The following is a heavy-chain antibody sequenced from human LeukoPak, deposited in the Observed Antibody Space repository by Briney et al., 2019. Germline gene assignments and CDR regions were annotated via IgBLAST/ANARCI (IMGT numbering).Heavy chain of an antibody. Sequence: SETLTFTHTVSGGSIRSYYWGWIRQPPGKRLEWIGYIYYSGSTNYNPSLKSRVTLSVATSKNHFSLKLSSVTAADTAVYYCARGLGGSYAASYAFYFWGHRKTCTVSS. CDR1: GGSIRSYY. CDR3: ARGLGGSYAASYAFYF. D-gene: IGHD2-2*01. V-gene: IGHV4-59*08. J-gene: IGHJ3*01. CDR2: IYYSGST.